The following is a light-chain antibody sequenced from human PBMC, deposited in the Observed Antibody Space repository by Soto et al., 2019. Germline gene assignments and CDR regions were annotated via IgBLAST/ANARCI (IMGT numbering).Light chain of an antibody. CDR3: CSYAGPITVVL. J-gene: IGLJ2*01. Sequence: QSALTQPASVSGSPGQSITIPCTGISSDVGNYNLVSWYQQHPGKAPKLIIYEGSKRPSGVSHRFSGSKSGNTASLTVSGLQTEDEADYYCCSYAGPITVVLFGGGTKLTVL. CDR1: SSDVGNYNL. V-gene: IGLV2-23*03. CDR2: EGS.